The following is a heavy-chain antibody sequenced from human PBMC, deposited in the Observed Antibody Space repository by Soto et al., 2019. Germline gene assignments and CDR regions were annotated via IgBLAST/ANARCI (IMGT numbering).Heavy chain of an antibody. J-gene: IGHJ3*02. V-gene: IGHV1-46*01. Sequence: ASVKVSCKASGYTFTSYYMHWVRQAPGQGLEWMGIINPSGGSTSYAQKFQGRVTMTRDTSTSTVYMELSSLRSEDTAVYYCARDPGLLWFGGPSDAFDIWGQGTMVTVS. CDR2: INPSGGST. CDR3: ARDPGLLWFGGPSDAFDI. D-gene: IGHD3-10*01. CDR1: GYTFTSYY.